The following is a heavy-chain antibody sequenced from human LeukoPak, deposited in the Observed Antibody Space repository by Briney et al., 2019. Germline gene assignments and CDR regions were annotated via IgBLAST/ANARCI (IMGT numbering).Heavy chain of an antibody. CDR3: ARAIGSGTEDY. CDR2: IKQDGSEK. Sequence: PGGSLRLSCVASGFTFGNYWMSWVLQAPGKGLEWVANIKQDGSEKYYVDSVKGRFTISRDNAKNSLYLQMNSLRAEDTAVYYCARAIGSGTEDYWGQGSLVTVSS. CDR1: GFTFGNYW. J-gene: IGHJ4*02. V-gene: IGHV3-7*01. D-gene: IGHD6-13*01.